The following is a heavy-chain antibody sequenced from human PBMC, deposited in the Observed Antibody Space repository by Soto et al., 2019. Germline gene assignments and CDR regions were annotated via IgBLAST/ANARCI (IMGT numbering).Heavy chain of an antibody. V-gene: IGHV3-30-3*01. CDR2: ISYDGSNK. D-gene: IGHD6-13*01. Sequence: PGGSLRLSCAASGFTFSSYAMHWVRQAPGKGLEWVAVISYDGSNKYYADSVKGRFTISRDNSKNTLYLQMNSLRAEDTAVYYCARVLAGYSSSWYFDYWGQGTLVTVSS. J-gene: IGHJ4*02. CDR1: GFTFSSYA. CDR3: ARVLAGYSSSWYFDY.